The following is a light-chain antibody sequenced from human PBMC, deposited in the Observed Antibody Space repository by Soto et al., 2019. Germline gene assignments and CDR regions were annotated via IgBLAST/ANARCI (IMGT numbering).Light chain of an antibody. Sequence: EIVMTQSPATLSVSPGERVTLSCRASQSVSSSYLAWYQQKPGQAPRLLIYGASSRATGIPDRFSGSGSGTDFTLTISRLEPEDFAVYYCQQYNNWPPNTFGQGTKVDIK. CDR1: QSVSSSY. CDR2: GAS. V-gene: IGKV3-20*01. J-gene: IGKJ1*01. CDR3: QQYNNWPPNT.